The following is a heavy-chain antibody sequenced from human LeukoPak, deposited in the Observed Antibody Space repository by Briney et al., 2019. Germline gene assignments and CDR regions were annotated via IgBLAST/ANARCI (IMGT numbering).Heavy chain of an antibody. J-gene: IGHJ4*02. Sequence: SETLSLTCTVSRGSISSYYWSWIRQPPGKGLEWIGYIYYSGSTNYNPSLKSRVTISVDTSKNQFSLKLSSVTAADTAVYYCARESEMATIKGPHYYFDYWGQGTLVTVSS. CDR3: ARESEMATIKGPHYYFDY. D-gene: IGHD5-24*01. CDR1: RGSISSYY. CDR2: IYYSGST. V-gene: IGHV4-59*01.